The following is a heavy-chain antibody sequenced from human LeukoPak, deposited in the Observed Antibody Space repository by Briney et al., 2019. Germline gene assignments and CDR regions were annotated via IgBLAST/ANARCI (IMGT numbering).Heavy chain of an antibody. CDR2: ISTYNGNT. Sequence: ASVKVSCKASGYSFTRYGIAWLRQAPGQGLEWMGWISTYNGNTDYSQKLQGRVTMTTDTSTSTAYMELRSLTSDDTAMYYCARDRYGSDTPFDYWGQRTLVTVSP. J-gene: IGHJ4*02. D-gene: IGHD3-10*01. V-gene: IGHV1-18*01. CDR1: GYSFTRYG. CDR3: ARDRYGSDTPFDY.